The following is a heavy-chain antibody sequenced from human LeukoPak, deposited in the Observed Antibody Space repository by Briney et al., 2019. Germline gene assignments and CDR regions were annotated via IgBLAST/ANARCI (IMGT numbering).Heavy chain of an antibody. J-gene: IGHJ4*02. CDR1: GFTFSSYG. CDR2: IWYDGSNK. Sequence: GGSLRLSCAASGFTFSSYGMHWVRQAPGKGLEWVAVIWYDGSNKYYADSVKGRFTISRDNSKNTLYLQMNSLRVEDTAVYYCARVDGAANYFDYWSQGTLVTVSS. V-gene: IGHV3-33*01. CDR3: ARVDGAANYFDY. D-gene: IGHD6-13*01.